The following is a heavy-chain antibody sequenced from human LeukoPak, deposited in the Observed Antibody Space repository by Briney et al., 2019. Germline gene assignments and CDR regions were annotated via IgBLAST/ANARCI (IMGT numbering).Heavy chain of an antibody. Sequence: GGSLRLSCAASGFTFSSYAMSWVRQAPEKGLEWVSAISGSGGSTYYADSVKGRFTISRDNSKNTLYLQMNSLRAEDTAVYYCAKPGEATVTPFDYWGQGTLVTVSS. D-gene: IGHD4-11*01. J-gene: IGHJ4*02. CDR3: AKPGEATVTPFDY. V-gene: IGHV3-23*01. CDR2: ISGSGGST. CDR1: GFTFSSYA.